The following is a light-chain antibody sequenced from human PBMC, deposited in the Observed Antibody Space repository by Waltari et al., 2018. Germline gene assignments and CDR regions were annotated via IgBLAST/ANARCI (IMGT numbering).Light chain of an antibody. CDR2: KAS. Sequence: DIQMTQSPSTLSASVGDSVTITCRASQSISNRLAWYQQKPGKAPKLLIYKASTLESGVPSRFSGSGSGTEFTLTISSLQPDDFATYYCQQYNSYSLLTFGGGTKVEIK. J-gene: IGKJ4*01. CDR1: QSISNR. CDR3: QQYNSYSLLT. V-gene: IGKV1-5*03.